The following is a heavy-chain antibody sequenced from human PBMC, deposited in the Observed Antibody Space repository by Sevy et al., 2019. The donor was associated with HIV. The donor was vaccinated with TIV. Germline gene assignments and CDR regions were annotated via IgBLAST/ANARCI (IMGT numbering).Heavy chain of an antibody. Sequence: GSLRLSCAASGFTFSSYWMSWVRQAPGKGLEWVANIKQDGSEKYYVDSVKGRFTISRDNAKNSLYLQMNSLRAEDTAVYYCARDCSGGSCYSYYYYYGMDVWGQGTTVTVSS. V-gene: IGHV3-7*03. D-gene: IGHD2-15*01. CDR2: IKQDGSEK. CDR3: ARDCSGGSCYSYYYYYGMDV. CDR1: GFTFSSYW. J-gene: IGHJ6*02.